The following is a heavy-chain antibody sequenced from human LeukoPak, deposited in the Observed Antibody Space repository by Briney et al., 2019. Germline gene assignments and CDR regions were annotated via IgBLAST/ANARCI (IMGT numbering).Heavy chain of an antibody. CDR3: AKGRDSTSCYDN. CDR2: VSSNGAKT. V-gene: IGHV3-23*01. D-gene: IGHD2-2*01. Sequence: PGGSLRLSCAASGFTFSSYAINWVRQAPGKGLEWVSAVSSNGAKTYYADSVKGRFTISRDNYKNMVFLQMNSLRAEDTAVYYCAKGRDSTSCYDNWGQGTLVTAFS. CDR1: GFTFSSYA. J-gene: IGHJ4*02.